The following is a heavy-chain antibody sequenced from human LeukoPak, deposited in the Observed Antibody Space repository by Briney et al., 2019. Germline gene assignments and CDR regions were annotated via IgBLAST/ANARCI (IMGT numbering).Heavy chain of an antibody. V-gene: IGHV3-48*01. Sequence: GGSLRLSCAASGFTFSSYSMNWVRQAPGKGLEWVSYISSSSSTIYYADSVKGRFTISRDNSMNTLYLQMNSLRAEDTAVYYCAKDGLRFLEWLPRYFDYWGQGTLVTVSS. D-gene: IGHD3-3*01. CDR1: GFTFSSYS. CDR3: AKDGLRFLEWLPRYFDY. CDR2: ISSSSSTI. J-gene: IGHJ4*02.